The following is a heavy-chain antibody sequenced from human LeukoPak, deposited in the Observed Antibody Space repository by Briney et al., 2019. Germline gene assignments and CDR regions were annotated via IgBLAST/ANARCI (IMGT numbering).Heavy chain of an antibody. CDR1: GFTVSSNY. V-gene: IGHV3-53*01. Sequence: GGSLRLSCAASGFTVSSNYMSWVRQAPGKGLEWVSVIYSGGYTYYADSVKGRFTISRDNSKNSLYLQMNSLRAEDTAVYFCTREENYGDHPRTVILDSWGQGVLVTVSS. D-gene: IGHD4-17*01. CDR2: IYSGGYT. CDR3: TREENYGDHPRTVILDS. J-gene: IGHJ4*02.